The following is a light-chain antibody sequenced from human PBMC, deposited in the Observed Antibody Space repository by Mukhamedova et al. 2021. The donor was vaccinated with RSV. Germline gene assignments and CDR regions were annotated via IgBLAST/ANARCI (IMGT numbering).Light chain of an antibody. CDR2: WAS. Sequence: SQSVLYNSNDKNYLAWYQQKPGQPPKLLIYWASTRESGVPDRFSGSGSGTDFTLTISSLQAEDVAIYYCQQYYGTPFTFGPGTK. CDR1: QSVLYNSNDKNY. J-gene: IGKJ3*01. V-gene: IGKV4-1*01. CDR3: QQYYGTPFT.